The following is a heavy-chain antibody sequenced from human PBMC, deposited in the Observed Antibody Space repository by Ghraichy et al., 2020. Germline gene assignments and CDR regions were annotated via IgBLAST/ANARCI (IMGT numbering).Heavy chain of an antibody. Sequence: GESLNISCAVSGFIFRDHGMAWVRQRPGKGLEWVAGINYNGGSTNYAHSVKGRFTISRDNTKSALFLQMDTLGVDDTAFYYCARAYTGTYYSLPDFWGQGTLITVSS. V-gene: IGHV3-20*04. CDR3: ARAYTGTYYSLPDF. J-gene: IGHJ4*02. D-gene: IGHD1-26*01. CDR2: INYNGGST. CDR1: GFIFRDHG.